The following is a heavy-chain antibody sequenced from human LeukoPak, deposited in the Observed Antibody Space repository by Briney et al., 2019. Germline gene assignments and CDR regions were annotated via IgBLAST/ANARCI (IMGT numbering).Heavy chain of an antibody. V-gene: IGHV3-30*02. J-gene: IGHJ3*02. Sequence: PGGSLRLSCAASGFAFSNYGMHWVRQAPGKGLEWVTFIRYDGSSTSYADSVRGRFTVSRDNSQNTVSLQMNSLRTEDSAVYYCAKRSSSNAFDIWGQGRMVTVSS. CDR3: AKRSSSNAFDI. D-gene: IGHD6-6*01. CDR1: GFAFSNYG. CDR2: IRYDGSST.